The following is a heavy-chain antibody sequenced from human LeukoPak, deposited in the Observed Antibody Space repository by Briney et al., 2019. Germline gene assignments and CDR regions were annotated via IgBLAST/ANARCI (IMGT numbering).Heavy chain of an antibody. D-gene: IGHD2-2*01. Sequence: ASVKVSCKASGYTFTGSYLHWVRQAPGQGLEWMGWIHANSGGTNYAQKFQGRVTMTRDTSISTAYMELSRLRSDDTAVYYRARGYTSCYDYWGQGTLVTVSS. V-gene: IGHV1-2*02. CDR3: ARGYTSCYDY. CDR2: IHANSGGT. CDR1: GYTFTGSY. J-gene: IGHJ4*02.